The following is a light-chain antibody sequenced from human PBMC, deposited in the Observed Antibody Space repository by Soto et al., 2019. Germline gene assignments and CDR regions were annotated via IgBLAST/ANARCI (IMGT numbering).Light chain of an antibody. CDR3: QQRSNFT. V-gene: IGKV3-11*01. CDR2: GAS. CDR1: QSLSTY. J-gene: IGKJ5*01. Sequence: ESVLTQSPATLSLSPGERATLSCRASQSLSTYLAWYQQKPGQAPRLLIYGASNRATGIPARFSGSGSETDFTLTISSLEPEDFAVYYCQQRSNFTFGQGTRWRLN.